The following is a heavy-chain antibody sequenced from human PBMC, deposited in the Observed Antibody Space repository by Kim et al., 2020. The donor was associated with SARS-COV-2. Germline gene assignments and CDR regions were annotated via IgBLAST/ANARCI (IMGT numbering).Heavy chain of an antibody. Sequence: SQTLSLTCAISGDSVSSNSAAWNWIRQSPSRGLEWLGRTYYRSKCYNDYAVSVKSRITINPDTSKNQFSLQLNSVTPEDTAVYYCARDQGDGSGSYYGDYYFDFWRQGPLLTVPT. V-gene: IGHV6-1*01. CDR3: ARDQGDGSGSYYGDYYFDF. CDR1: GDSVSSNSAA. J-gene: IGHJ4*02. CDR2: TYYRSKCYN. D-gene: IGHD3-10*01.